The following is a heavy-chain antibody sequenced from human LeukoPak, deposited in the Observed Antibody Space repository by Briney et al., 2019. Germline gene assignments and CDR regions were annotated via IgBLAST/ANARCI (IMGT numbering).Heavy chain of an antibody. Sequence: SETLSLTCTVSGGSISSSSYYWGWIRQPPGKGLEWIGSIYYSGSTYYNPSLKSRVTISVDTSKSQFSLKLSSVTAADTAVYYCARHRPWEYYFDYWGQGTLVTVSS. J-gene: IGHJ4*02. D-gene: IGHD1-26*01. CDR1: GGSISSSSYY. CDR2: IYYSGST. V-gene: IGHV4-39*01. CDR3: ARHRPWEYYFDY.